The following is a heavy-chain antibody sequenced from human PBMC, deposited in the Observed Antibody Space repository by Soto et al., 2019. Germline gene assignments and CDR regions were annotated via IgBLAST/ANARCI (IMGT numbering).Heavy chain of an antibody. CDR1: GYSFTSSW. Sequence: PGESLNFSCKGSGYSFTSSWIGWVRQMPGKGLEWMGIISPGDSDNSYSPSIHGHVTISADKSISPAYLQWSSLQASENAMYYCALIDYYDSSGGVYYSSGMDVWGQGTTVTVSS. CDR3: ALIDYYDSSGGVYYSSGMDV. V-gene: IGHV5-51*03. J-gene: IGHJ6*02. D-gene: IGHD3-22*01. CDR2: ISPGDSDN.